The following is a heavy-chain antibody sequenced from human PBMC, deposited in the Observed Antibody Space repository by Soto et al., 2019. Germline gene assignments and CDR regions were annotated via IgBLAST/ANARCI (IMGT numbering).Heavy chain of an antibody. CDR2: ISCTSAAT. D-gene: IGHD2-21*01. CDR1: GFTFTSYS. Sequence: EVQLVESGGGLVQPGGSLRLSCAASGFTFTSYSMNWFRQAPGKGLEWVSYISCTSAATYYADSVKGRFTISRDNGKNSLYLQMNGLRDEDTAVSYCVTDHDCVPPMTHADNWGQGTLVTVSS. J-gene: IGHJ4*02. CDR3: VTDHDCVPPMTHADN. V-gene: IGHV3-48*02.